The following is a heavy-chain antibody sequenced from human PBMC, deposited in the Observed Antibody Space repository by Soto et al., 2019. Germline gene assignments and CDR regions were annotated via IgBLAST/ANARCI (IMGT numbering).Heavy chain of an antibody. Sequence: QRQLQESGSGLVKPSQTLSLTCAVSGGSITTVGYSWSWIRQPPGKGLEWIGYIFHSGISYSNPSLTGRVTMSVDGSKNRFSLRLSAVTAAATAVYYCARRISARTYYFDYWGQGTLVTVSS. D-gene: IGHD6-6*01. CDR3: ARRISARTYYFDY. CDR1: GGSITTVGYS. CDR2: IFHSGIS. J-gene: IGHJ4*02. V-gene: IGHV4-30-2*01.